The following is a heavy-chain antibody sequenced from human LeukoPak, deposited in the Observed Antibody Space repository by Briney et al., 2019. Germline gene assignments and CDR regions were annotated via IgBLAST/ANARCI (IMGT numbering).Heavy chain of an antibody. D-gene: IGHD3-10*01. J-gene: IGHJ4*02. Sequence: GGSLRLSCAASGFIFSSYWMSWVRQAPGKGLEWVANIKQDGSEKYYVDSVKGRFTISRDNSKNTLYLQMNSLRAEDTAVYYCAKGARGFGELYDYWGQGTLVTVSS. V-gene: IGHV3-7*03. CDR3: AKGARGFGELYDY. CDR1: GFIFSSYW. CDR2: IKQDGSEK.